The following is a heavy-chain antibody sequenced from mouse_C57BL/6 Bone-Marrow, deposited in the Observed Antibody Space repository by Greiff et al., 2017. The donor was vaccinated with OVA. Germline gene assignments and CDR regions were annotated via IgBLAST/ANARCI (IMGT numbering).Heavy chain of an antibody. CDR3: AREASSFWYFDV. CDR1: GYSITSGYY. V-gene: IGHV3-6*01. J-gene: IGHJ1*03. D-gene: IGHD6-1*01. Sequence: EVKVEESGPGLVKPSQSLSLTCSVTGYSITSGYYWNWIRQFPGNKLEWMGYISYDGSNNYNPSLKNRISITRDTSKNQFFLKLNSVTTEDTATYYCAREASSFWYFDVWGTGTTVTVSS. CDR2: ISYDGSN.